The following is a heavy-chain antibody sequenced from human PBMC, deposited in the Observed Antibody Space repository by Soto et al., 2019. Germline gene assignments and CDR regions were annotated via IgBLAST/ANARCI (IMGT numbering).Heavy chain of an antibody. D-gene: IGHD1-1*01. Sequence: QVLLQESSPGLVKPSQTLSLTCTVSGGSINTAGHYSSWIRQLPGKCLEWMGYIYYNGATKYKPSLKPRLAISRGTGKIQFSITLTSVTAADTAMYFCARNGQMVSIWYNPEFQDWGQGTLVTVSS. CDR1: GGSINTAGHY. V-gene: IGHV4-31*03. J-gene: IGHJ1*01. CDR3: ARNGQMVSIWYNPEFQD. CDR2: IYYNGAT.